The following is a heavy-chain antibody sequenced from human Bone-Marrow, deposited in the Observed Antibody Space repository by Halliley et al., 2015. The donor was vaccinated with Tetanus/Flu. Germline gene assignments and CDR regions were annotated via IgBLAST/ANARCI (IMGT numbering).Heavy chain of an antibody. Sequence: TLSLTCTVSGDSISDHYWSWIRQPPGKGLEWIGSVYYSGSTKYNPSLTSRLTMSFDTSKNQFSLKLGSVIATDTAVYYCARDWEGGYDPWGQGTQVTVSS. D-gene: IGHD1-26*01. J-gene: IGHJ5*02. CDR2: VYYSGST. CDR3: ARDWEGGYDP. CDR1: GDSISDHY. V-gene: IGHV4-59*11.